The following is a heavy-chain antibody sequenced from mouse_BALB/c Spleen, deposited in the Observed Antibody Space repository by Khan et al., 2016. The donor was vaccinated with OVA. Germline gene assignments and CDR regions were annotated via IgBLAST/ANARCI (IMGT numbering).Heavy chain of an antibody. Sequence: VELVESGAELVKPGASVKLSCKASGYTFTSYYMYWVKQRPGQGLEWIGDINPRNGDTYFNEKFKNKATLTVDKSSSTTYMQLSSLTSEDSSVCYCTRGGYGGFASWGQGTLVTVSA. CDR2: INPRNGDT. D-gene: IGHD2-2*01. J-gene: IGHJ3*01. V-gene: IGHV1-53*01. CDR1: GYTFTSYY. CDR3: TRGGYGGFAS.